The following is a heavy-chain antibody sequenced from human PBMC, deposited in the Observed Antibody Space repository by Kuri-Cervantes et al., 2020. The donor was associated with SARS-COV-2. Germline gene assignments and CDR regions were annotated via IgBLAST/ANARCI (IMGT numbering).Heavy chain of an antibody. CDR3: AKAVTIFGVNQNYYYYYGMDV. V-gene: IGHV3-23*01. CDR2: ISGSGGST. CDR1: GGSFSGYY. J-gene: IGHJ6*02. D-gene: IGHD3-3*01. Sequence: GGSLRLSCAVYGGSFSGYYWSWIRQPPGKGLEWVSAISGSGGSTYYADSVKGRFTISRDNSKNTLYLQMNSLRAEDTAVYYCAKAVTIFGVNQNYYYYYGMDVWGQGTTVTVSS.